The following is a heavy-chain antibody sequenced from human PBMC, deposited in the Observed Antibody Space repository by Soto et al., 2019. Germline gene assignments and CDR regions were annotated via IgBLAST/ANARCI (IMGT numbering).Heavy chain of an antibody. D-gene: IGHD3-22*01. J-gene: IGHJ2*01. V-gene: IGHV4-61*03. CDR2: IFYTGVT. CDR3: VRVLDSSWYADL. CDR1: GGSVSNASFY. Sequence: QVQLQESGPGLVKPSETPSLTCSVSGGSVSNASFYWTWIRQAPGTGLEYIGYIFYTGVTNYNPSLSSRVTISLDTSKNHFSLKLNSMTAADTAVYYCVRVLDSSWYADLWGRGTLVTVSS.